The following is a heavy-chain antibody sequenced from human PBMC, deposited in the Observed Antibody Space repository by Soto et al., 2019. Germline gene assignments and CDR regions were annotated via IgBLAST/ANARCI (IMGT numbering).Heavy chain of an antibody. J-gene: IGHJ4*02. CDR3: ARLSTLCYKAYFDY. V-gene: IGHV1-69*12. CDR1: GGTFSNYA. D-gene: IGHD2-15*01. Sequence: QVQLVQSGAEVKKPGSSVKVSCKASGGTFSNYAISWVRQAPGQGLEWMGGIIPIFGTTNYAQRFQGRVTITADESTSTAYMELSSLRSEDTPVYYCARLSTLCYKAYFDYWAQGPLVPVSS. CDR2: IIPIFGTT.